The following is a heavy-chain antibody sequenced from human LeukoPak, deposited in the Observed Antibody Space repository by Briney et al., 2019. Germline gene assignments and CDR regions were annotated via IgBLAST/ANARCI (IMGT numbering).Heavy chain of an antibody. CDR1: GGPFSSYA. J-gene: IGHJ4*02. CDR3: ASGTTDIVVVPATLRNYYFDY. CDR2: IIPMYGTA. D-gene: IGHD2-2*01. V-gene: IGHV1-69*13. Sequence: GASVKVSCKASGGPFSSYAISWVRQAPGQGLEWMGGIIPMYGTANYAQKFQGRVTITAGESTSTAYMELSSLRSEDTAVYYCASGTTDIVVVPATLRNYYFDYWGQGTLVTVSS.